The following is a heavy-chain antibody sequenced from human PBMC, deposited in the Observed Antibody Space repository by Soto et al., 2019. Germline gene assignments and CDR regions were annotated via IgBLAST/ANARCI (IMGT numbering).Heavy chain of an antibody. D-gene: IGHD3-10*01. Sequence: QVQLVQSGAEVKKPGASVKVSCKASGYTFTSYSMHWVRQAPGQRLEWMGWINAGNDNTKYSQKFQGRVTITRDTSASTAYMELSSLRSEDTAVYYCASAVLLCFGELAPPRDYLGRGPLLTVSS. CDR2: INAGNDNT. CDR1: GYTFTSYS. CDR3: ASAVLLCFGELAPPRDY. J-gene: IGHJ4*01. V-gene: IGHV1-3*01.